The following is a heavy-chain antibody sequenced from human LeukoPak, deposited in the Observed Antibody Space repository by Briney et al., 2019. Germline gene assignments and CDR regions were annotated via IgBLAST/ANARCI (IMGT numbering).Heavy chain of an antibody. V-gene: IGHV3-48*03. D-gene: IGHD5-24*01. CDR2: ISSSGSTI. J-gene: IGHJ4*02. CDR1: GFTFSSYE. Sequence: PGGSLRLSCAASGFTFSSYEMNWVRQAPGKGLEWVSYISSSGSTIYYADSVKGRFTISRDNAKNSLYLQMNSLRAEDTAVYYCARTLETATGCGDYWGQGTLVTVSS. CDR3: ARTLETATGCGDY.